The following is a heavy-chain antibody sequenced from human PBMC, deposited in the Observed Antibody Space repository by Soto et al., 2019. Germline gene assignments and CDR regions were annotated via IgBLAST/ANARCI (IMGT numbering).Heavy chain of an antibody. D-gene: IGHD7-27*01. CDR2: ISYDGSNK. V-gene: IGHV3-30*18. J-gene: IGHJ3*02. CDR3: ANPWGPKSETDAFDI. Sequence: QVQLVESGGGVVQTGRSLRLSCAASGFTFSSYGMHWVRQAPGKGLEWVAVISYDGSNKYYADSVKGRFTISRDNSKNTLYLQMNSLRAEDTAVYYCANPWGPKSETDAFDIWGQGTMVTVSS. CDR1: GFTFSSYG.